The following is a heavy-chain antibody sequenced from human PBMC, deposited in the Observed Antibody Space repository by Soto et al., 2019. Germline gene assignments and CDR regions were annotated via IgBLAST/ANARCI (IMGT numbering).Heavy chain of an antibody. V-gene: IGHV3-11*01. Sequence: QVQLVESGGGLVKPGGSLRLSCVASGVTFSDYYMTWIRQAPGKGLEWVSFISSSGSNTYYADSVKGRFTISRDNAKNSLYLQMHSLRAEETAVYYCARDPRYCSGGNCYSDYFYYMDVWGKGTTVTVSS. J-gene: IGHJ6*03. CDR2: ISSSGSNT. D-gene: IGHD2-15*01. CDR3: ARDPRYCSGGNCYSDYFYYMDV. CDR1: GVTFSDYY.